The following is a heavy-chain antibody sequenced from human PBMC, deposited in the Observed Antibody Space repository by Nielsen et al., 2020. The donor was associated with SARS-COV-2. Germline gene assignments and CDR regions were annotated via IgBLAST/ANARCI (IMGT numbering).Heavy chain of an antibody. CDR1: GYTFSDYY. V-gene: IGHV3-74*03. CDR3: ARLWDDGYYFDTGPYDY. CDR2: INPDESKT. Sequence: GGSLRLSCEGSGYTFSDYYMNWVRQAPGQGLVWVSHINPDESKTTYADSVKGRFTISRDNAKNTLYLQMNSLRAEDTAVYYCARLWDDGYYFDTGPYDYWGQGTLVTVSS. D-gene: IGHD3-22*01. J-gene: IGHJ4*02.